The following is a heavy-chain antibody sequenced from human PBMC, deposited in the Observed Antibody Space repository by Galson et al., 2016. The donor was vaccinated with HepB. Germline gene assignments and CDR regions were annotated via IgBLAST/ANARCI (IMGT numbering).Heavy chain of an antibody. CDR3: AKRHEYCPPVGCSVDY. CDR1: GFTFRNYG. D-gene: IGHD2/OR15-2a*01. V-gene: IGHV3-23*01. Sequence: SLRLSCAASGFTFRNYGMTWVRQAPGKGLEVVSSISRSGDSTDYADSVKGRFTISRDNSNNMLFLQMDSLGPDDTAVYYCAKRHEYCPPVGCSVDYWGQGTLVSVSS. CDR2: ISRSGDST. J-gene: IGHJ4*02.